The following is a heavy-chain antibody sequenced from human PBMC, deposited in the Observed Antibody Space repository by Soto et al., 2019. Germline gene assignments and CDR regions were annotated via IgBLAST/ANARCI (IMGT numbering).Heavy chain of an antibody. J-gene: IGHJ6*02. Sequence: GGSLRLSCAASGFTFSNAWMSWVRQAPGKGLEWVGRIKSKTDGGTTDYAAPVKGRFTISRDDSKNTLYLQMNSLKTEDTAVYYCTTENYYGSGSYYNGGYYYYYGMDVWGQGTTVTVSS. CDR1: GFTFSNAW. D-gene: IGHD3-10*01. CDR2: IKSKTDGGTT. V-gene: IGHV3-15*01. CDR3: TTENYYGSGSYYNGGYYYYYGMDV.